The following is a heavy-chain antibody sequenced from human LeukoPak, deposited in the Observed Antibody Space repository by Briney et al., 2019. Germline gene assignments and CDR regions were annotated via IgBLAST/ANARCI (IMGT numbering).Heavy chain of an antibody. V-gene: IGHV3-11*04. D-gene: IGHD5-24*01. CDR3: TRVGYIDEGIDY. CDR1: GFTFSDYH. J-gene: IGHJ4*02. Sequence: GGSLRLSCAASGFTFSDYHMSWIRQAPGKGLEWFSYISSSGSTIDYADSVKGRFTISRDNAKNSLYLQINSLRAEDTAIYYCTRVGYIDEGIDYWGQGTLVTVSS. CDR2: ISSSGSTI.